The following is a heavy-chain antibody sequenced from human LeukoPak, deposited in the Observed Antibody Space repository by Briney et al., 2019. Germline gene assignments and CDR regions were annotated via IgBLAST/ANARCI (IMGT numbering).Heavy chain of an antibody. CDR2: IYYSGST. Sequence: SETLSLTCTVSGGSISFNYWNWIRLPPGKGLEWMGYIYYSGSTNYNPSLRSRVTISVDTSKNQVSLKLSSVTAADTAVYYCARAHYSSGWYPLDYWGQGTLVTVSS. J-gene: IGHJ4*02. CDR1: GGSISFNY. V-gene: IGHV4-59*01. CDR3: ARAHYSSGWYPLDY. D-gene: IGHD6-19*01.